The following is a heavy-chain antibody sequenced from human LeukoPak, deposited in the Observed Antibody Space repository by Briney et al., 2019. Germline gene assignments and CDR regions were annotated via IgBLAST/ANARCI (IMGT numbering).Heavy chain of an antibody. CDR1: GFTFSSYG. D-gene: IGHD5-18*01. CDR2: IRYDGSNK. CDR3: AKIKVGYSYGPGAFDY. V-gene: IGHV3-30*02. Sequence: GGSLRLSCAASGFTFSSYGMHWVRQAPGKGLEWVAFIRYDGSNKYYADSVKGRFTISRDNSKNTLYLQMNSLRAEDTAVYYCAKIKVGYSYGPGAFDYWGQGTLVTVSS. J-gene: IGHJ4*02.